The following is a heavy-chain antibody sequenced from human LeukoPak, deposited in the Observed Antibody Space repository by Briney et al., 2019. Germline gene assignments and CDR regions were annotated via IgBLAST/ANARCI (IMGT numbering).Heavy chain of an antibody. CDR3: ARPGDGYNWGRFDY. V-gene: IGHV3-7*04. CDR2: IKRDGGEE. D-gene: IGHD5-24*01. CDR1: GFTFSNYW. Sequence: GGSLRLSCAASGFTFSNYWMSWVRQAPGKGLEVVAKIKRDGGEEYYVESVKGRFTISRDNAKNSLYLQMSSLRAEDTAVYFCARPGDGYNWGRFDYWGQGTLVTVSS. J-gene: IGHJ4*02.